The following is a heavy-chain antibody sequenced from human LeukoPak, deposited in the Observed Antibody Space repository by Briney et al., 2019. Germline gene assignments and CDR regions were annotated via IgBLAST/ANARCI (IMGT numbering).Heavy chain of an antibody. CDR1: GYTFTGYY. D-gene: IGHD6-13*01. CDR2: INPNSGGT. J-gene: IGHJ1*01. V-gene: IGHV1-2*02. Sequence: ASVKVSCKASGYTFTGYYMHWVRQAPGQGLEWMGWINPNSGGTNYAQKFQGRVTMTRDTSISTAYMELSRLRSDDTAVYYCARDHSSSWYALTYFQHWGQGTLVTVSS. CDR3: ARDHSSSWYALTYFQH.